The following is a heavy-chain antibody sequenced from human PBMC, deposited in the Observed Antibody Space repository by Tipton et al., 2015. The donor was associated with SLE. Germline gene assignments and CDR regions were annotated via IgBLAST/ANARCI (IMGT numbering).Heavy chain of an antibody. Sequence: SLRLSCAASGFAFSDYSMTWVRQAPGKGLEWVSFISESSSYIYYSDSVEGRLIISRDNAKNSLYLLLDSLKAEDTAVYYCAREGKQQVGLDYWGQGTLVAVSS. CDR2: ISESSSYI. J-gene: IGHJ4*02. CDR3: AREGKQQVGLDY. V-gene: IGHV3-21*03. CDR1: GFAFSDYS. D-gene: IGHD6-13*01.